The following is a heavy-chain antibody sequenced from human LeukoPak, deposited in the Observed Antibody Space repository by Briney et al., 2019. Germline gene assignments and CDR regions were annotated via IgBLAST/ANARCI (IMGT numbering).Heavy chain of an antibody. CDR2: VYYSGST. CDR3: ARHGGFVFSYYYMDV. J-gene: IGHJ6*03. D-gene: IGHD2-15*01. Sequence: SETLSLTCTVSGGSISSTSYYWGWSRQPPGKGLEWIGSVYYSGSTYYNPSLKSRVTISVDTSKNHFSLKLSSVTAADTAVYYCARHGGFVFSYYYMDVWGKGTTVTVSS. CDR1: GGSISSTSYY. V-gene: IGHV4-39*01.